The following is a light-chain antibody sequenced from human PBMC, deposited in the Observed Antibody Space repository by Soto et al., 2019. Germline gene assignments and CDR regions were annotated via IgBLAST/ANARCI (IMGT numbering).Light chain of an antibody. Sequence: EIVMTQSPATLSVSPGESATVSCRASQSVSSNLAWHQQKPGQAPRILMYDASTRATGISARFSGRGSGTEFTLTISSLQSEDFAVYSCKQYHNWPITFGKGTRLEIK. CDR2: DAS. CDR1: QSVSSN. J-gene: IGKJ5*01. CDR3: KQYHNWPIT. V-gene: IGKV3-15*01.